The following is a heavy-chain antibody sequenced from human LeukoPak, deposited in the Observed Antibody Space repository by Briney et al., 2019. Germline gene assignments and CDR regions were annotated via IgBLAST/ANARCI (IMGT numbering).Heavy chain of an antibody. J-gene: IGHJ5*02. D-gene: IGHD1-26*01. Sequence: ASVKVSCKASGYTFNSFGISWVRQAPGQGLEWMGWISAYNGNTNYAQKLQGRVTMTTDTSTSTAYMELRSLRSDDTAVYYCARSPVGATPFDPWGQGTLVTVSS. CDR3: ARSPVGATPFDP. CDR2: ISAYNGNT. V-gene: IGHV1-18*01. CDR1: GYTFNSFG.